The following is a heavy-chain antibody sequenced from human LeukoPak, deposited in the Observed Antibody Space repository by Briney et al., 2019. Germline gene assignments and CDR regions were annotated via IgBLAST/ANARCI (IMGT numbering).Heavy chain of an antibody. CDR3: ARTVVVVAAPYYYYYYMDV. Sequence: SVKVSCKASGYTFTSYGINWVRQAPGQGLEWMGGIIPIFGTANYAQKFQGRVTITADKSTSTAYMELSSLRSEDTAVYYCARTVVVVAAPYYYYYYMDVWGKGTTVTVSS. V-gene: IGHV1-69*06. CDR1: GYTFTSYG. CDR2: IIPIFGTA. D-gene: IGHD2-15*01. J-gene: IGHJ6*03.